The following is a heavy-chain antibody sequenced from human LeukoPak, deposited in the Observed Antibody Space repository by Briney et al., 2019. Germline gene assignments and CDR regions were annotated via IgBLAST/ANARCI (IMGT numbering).Heavy chain of an antibody. CDR1: GGTFSSYA. J-gene: IGHJ5*02. V-gene: IGHV1-69*05. CDR2: IIPVFGTA. Sequence: SVKVSCKASGGTFSSYAISWVRQAPGQGLEWMGRIIPVFGTANYAQKFQGRVTIITDESTSTAYMELSGLRSEDTAVYYCARDFFKRSITSWGQGTLVTVSS. D-gene: IGHD5-12*01. CDR3: ARDFFKRSITS.